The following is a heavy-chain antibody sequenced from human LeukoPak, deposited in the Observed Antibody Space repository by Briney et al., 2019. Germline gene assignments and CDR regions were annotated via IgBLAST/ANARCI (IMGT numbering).Heavy chain of an antibody. D-gene: IGHD2-15*01. V-gene: IGHV4-59*01. Sequence: SETLSLTCTVSGGSISSYYWSWIRQPPGKGLEWIGYIYYSGSTNYNPSLKSRVTTSVDTSKNQFSLKLSSVTAADTAVYYCARGGYCSGGSCYPLLNYWGQGTLVTVSS. J-gene: IGHJ4*02. CDR1: GGSISSYY. CDR3: ARGGYCSGGSCYPLLNY. CDR2: IYYSGST.